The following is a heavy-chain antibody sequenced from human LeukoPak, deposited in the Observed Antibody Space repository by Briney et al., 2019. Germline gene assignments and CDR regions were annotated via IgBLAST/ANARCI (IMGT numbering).Heavy chain of an antibody. Sequence: IPSETLSLTCTVSGGSISSYYWSWIRQPPGKGLEWIGYIYYSGSTNYNPSLKSRVTISVDTSKNQFSLKLSSVTAADTAVYYCARLFSSGWYYYGMDVWGQGTTVTVSS. CDR2: IYYSGST. J-gene: IGHJ6*02. CDR1: GGSISSYY. V-gene: IGHV4-59*08. CDR3: ARLFSSGWYYYGMDV. D-gene: IGHD6-19*01.